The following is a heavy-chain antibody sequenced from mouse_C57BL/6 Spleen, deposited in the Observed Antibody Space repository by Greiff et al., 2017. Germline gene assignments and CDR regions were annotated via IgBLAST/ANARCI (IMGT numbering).Heavy chain of an antibody. CDR2: INPSSGYT. V-gene: IGHV1-7*01. J-gene: IGHJ4*01. CDR1: GYTFTSYW. D-gene: IGHD2-10*02. CDR3: ARYGEGYAVDC. Sequence: VQRVESGAELAKPGASVKLSCKASGYTFTSYWMHWVKQRPGQGLEWIGYINPSSGYTKYNQKFKDKATLTADKSSSTAYMQLSSLTYEDSAVYYCARYGEGYAVDCWGQGTSVTVSS.